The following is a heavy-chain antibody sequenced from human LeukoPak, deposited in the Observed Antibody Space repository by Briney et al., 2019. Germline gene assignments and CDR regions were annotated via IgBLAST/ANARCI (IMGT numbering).Heavy chain of an antibody. D-gene: IGHD5-18*01. CDR2: ISGSGGST. CDR3: AKDLEDTAMIRRPFDI. J-gene: IGHJ3*02. Sequence: GGSLRLSCVASGLTFSTYAMSWVPQAPGKGLEWVSGISGSGGSTPYADSVKGRFTISRDNSKNTLYLQMNSLRAEDTAVYYCAKDLEDTAMIRRPFDIWGQGTMVTVSS. V-gene: IGHV3-23*01. CDR1: GLTFSTYA.